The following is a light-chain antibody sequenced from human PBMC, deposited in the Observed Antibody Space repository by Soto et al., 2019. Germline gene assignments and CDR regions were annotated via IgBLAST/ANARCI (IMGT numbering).Light chain of an antibody. J-gene: IGKJ2*01. V-gene: IGKV1-5*03. CDR1: QSTNRY. CDR2: LAS. Sequence: DIQMTQSPSTLSASVGDRVTITCRASQSTNRYLAWYQQKPGKAPKLLISLASSLENGVPSRFSGSGSGTDFTLTISRLEPEDFAVYYCHQYGSSLGTFGQGTKVEV. CDR3: HQYGSSLGT.